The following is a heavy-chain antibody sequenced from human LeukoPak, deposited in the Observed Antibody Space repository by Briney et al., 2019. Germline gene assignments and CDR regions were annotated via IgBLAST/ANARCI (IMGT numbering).Heavy chain of an antibody. V-gene: IGHV3-23*01. CDR1: GFTFSSYA. CDR2: IKGSDGST. CDR3: AKERDAYYYDSSGLDY. Sequence: GGSLRLSCAASGFTFSSYAMSWVRQAPGKGLEWISSIKGSDGSTYYADSVKGRFTISRDNSKNTLYLQMNSLRAEDTAVYYCAKERDAYYYDSSGLDYWGQGTLVTVSS. J-gene: IGHJ4*02. D-gene: IGHD3-22*01.